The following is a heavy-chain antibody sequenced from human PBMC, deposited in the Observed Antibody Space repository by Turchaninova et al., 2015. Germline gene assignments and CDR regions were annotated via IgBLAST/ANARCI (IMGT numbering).Heavy chain of an antibody. J-gene: IGHJ4*02. CDR2: INTANGKT. Sequence: QVQVVQGGAEVKKPGASVKVSCKTSGYTFPRYPVHWVRQATGKRLEWMGWINTANGKTKYSQRLQGRVPFSNDPSSSTAYMELTSLISKDTATYYFASGDWFDYWGQVTLVIVSS. CDR1: GYTFPRYP. CDR3: ASGDWFDY. D-gene: IGHD3-9*01. V-gene: IGHV1-3*04.